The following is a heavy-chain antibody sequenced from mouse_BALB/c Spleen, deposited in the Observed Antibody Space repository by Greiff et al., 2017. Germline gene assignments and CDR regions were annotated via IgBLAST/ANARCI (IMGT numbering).Heavy chain of an antibody. Sequence: EVKVVESGGGLVQPGGSLRLSCATSGFTFSDFYMEWVRQPPGKRLEWIAASRNKANEYTTEYSASVKGRFIVSRDTSQSILYLQMNALRAEDTAIYYCARDAGYGNPFAYWGQGTLVTVSA. J-gene: IGHJ3*01. V-gene: IGHV7-1*02. CDR1: GFTFSDFY. D-gene: IGHD2-1*01. CDR3: ARDAGYGNPFAY. CDR2: SRNKANEYTT.